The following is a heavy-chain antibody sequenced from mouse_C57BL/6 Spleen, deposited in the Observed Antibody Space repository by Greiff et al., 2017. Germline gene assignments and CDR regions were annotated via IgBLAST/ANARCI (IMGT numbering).Heavy chain of an antibody. CDR2: IYPRSGNT. D-gene: IGHD1-1*01. V-gene: IGHV1-81*01. CDR3: ARGDYYGSSYSAMDY. Sequence: VQLQQSGAELARPGASVKLSCKASGYTFTSYGISWVKQRTGQGLEWIGEIYPRSGNTYYNEKFKGKATLTADKSSSTAYMELRSLTSKDSAVYFCARGDYYGSSYSAMDYWGQGTSVTVSS. CDR1: GYTFTSYG. J-gene: IGHJ4*01.